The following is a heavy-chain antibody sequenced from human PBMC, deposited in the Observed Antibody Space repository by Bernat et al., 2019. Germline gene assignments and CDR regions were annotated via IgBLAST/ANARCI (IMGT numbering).Heavy chain of an antibody. V-gene: IGHV3-33*01. D-gene: IGHD6-19*01. CDR1: GFTFSSYG. Sequence: QVQLVESGGGVVQPGRSLRLSCAASGFTFSSYGMHWVRQAPGKGLEGVAVIWYDGSNKYYADSVKGRFTISRDNSKNTLYLQMNSLRAEDTAVYDCARGGGIGSGWYFDYWGQGTLVTVSS. J-gene: IGHJ4*02. CDR2: IWYDGSNK. CDR3: ARGGGIGSGWYFDY.